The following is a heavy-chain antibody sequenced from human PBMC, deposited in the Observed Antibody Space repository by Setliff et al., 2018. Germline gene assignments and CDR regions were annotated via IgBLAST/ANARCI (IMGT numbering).Heavy chain of an antibody. CDR3: AREQWLDLPGYYYMDV. D-gene: IGHD6-19*01. CDR2: IYYSGST. Sequence: SETLSLTCTVSGGSISSYYWSWIRQPPGKGLEWIGYIYYSGSTNYNPSLKSRVTMSVDTSKNQFSLKLSSVTAADMAVYCCAREQWLDLPGYYYMDVWAKGTTVTAP. V-gene: IGHV4-59*12. CDR1: GGSISSYY. J-gene: IGHJ6*03.